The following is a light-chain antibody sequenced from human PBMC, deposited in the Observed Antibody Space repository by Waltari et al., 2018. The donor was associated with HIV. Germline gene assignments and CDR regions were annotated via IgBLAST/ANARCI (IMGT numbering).Light chain of an antibody. CDR1: SPNIGSNS. CDR2: ENH. CDR3: GTWDSSLSVGT. Sequence: QSVLTQPPSVSAAPGQKVTISCSGTSPNIGSNSVSWYQHFPGTAPKLPIFENHKRPSGISDRFSGSKSGTSATLGIIGLQTGDEADYYCGTWDSSLSVGTFGGGTKLTVL. J-gene: IGLJ3*02. V-gene: IGLV1-51*02.